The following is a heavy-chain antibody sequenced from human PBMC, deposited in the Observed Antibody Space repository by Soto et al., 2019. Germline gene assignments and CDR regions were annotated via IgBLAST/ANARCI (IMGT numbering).Heavy chain of an antibody. J-gene: IGHJ4*02. CDR2: IFNSGTT. V-gene: IGHV4-31*02. Sequence: QVQLQESGPGLVKPSQTLSLTCSVSGASTVSHYHWTWIRQPPGKGLEWMGYIFNSGTTFYNPSLPSRLSISMDTSGNHFSLELRSVTAADTAVYYCALALGPTSGLDYWGRGTLVTVPS. CDR3: ALALGPTSGLDY. D-gene: IGHD1-26*01. CDR1: GASTVSHYH.